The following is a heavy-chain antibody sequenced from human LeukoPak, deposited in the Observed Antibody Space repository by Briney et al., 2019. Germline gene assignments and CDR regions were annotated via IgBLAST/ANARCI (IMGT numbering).Heavy chain of an antibody. CDR1: GGSISSGSYY. Sequence: SQTISLTCTVSGGSISSGSYYWSWIRQPAGKGLEWIGRIYTSGSTNYNPSLKSRVTISVDTSKNQFSLKLSSVTAADTAVYYCARYFGVVTPSYYYYGMDVWGQGTTVTVSS. D-gene: IGHD3-3*01. V-gene: IGHV4-61*02. CDR3: ARYFGVVTPSYYYYGMDV. J-gene: IGHJ6*02. CDR2: IYTSGST.